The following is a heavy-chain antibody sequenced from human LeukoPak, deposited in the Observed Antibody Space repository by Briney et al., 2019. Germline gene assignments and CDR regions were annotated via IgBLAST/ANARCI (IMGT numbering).Heavy chain of an antibody. Sequence: QPGGPLRLSCAGSGFTFNSYWMAWVRKAPGKGLEWVANMKQDGSDKNYVDSVKGRFTISRDNAKNSLYLQMDSLRGEDTAVYYCARDVGGSLDYWGRGTLVSVS. CDR1: GFTFNSYW. J-gene: IGHJ4*02. V-gene: IGHV3-7*05. D-gene: IGHD1-26*01. CDR3: ARDVGGSLDY. CDR2: MKQDGSDK.